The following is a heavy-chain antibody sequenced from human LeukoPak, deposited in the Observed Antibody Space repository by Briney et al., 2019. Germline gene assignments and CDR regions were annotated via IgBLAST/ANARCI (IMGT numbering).Heavy chain of an antibody. D-gene: IGHD3-10*01. CDR2: INPSGGST. CDR3: AKMGFDYGSRDAFDI. CDR1: GYTFTSYY. J-gene: IGHJ3*02. V-gene: IGHV1-46*01. Sequence: GASVKVSCKASGYTFTSYYMHWVRQAPGQGLEWMGIINPSGGSTSYAQKFQGRVTMTRDTSTSAVYMELNSLRAEDTAVYYCAKMGFDYGSRDAFDIWGQGTMVTVSS.